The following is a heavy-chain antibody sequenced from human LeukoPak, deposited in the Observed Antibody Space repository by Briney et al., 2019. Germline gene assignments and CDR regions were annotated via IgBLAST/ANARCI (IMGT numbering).Heavy chain of an antibody. D-gene: IGHD1-26*01. Sequence: PSQTLSLTCTVSGGSISSGSYYWSWIRQPPGKGLAWIGNMYYAGTTYHNPSLSSRLTISVDTSKNQFSLKLTSVTAADTAVNYCVGGKWEQTWIDFWGQGTLVTVSS. CDR2: MYYAGTT. CDR1: GGSISSGSYY. J-gene: IGHJ4*02. V-gene: IGHV4-39*01. CDR3: VGGKWEQTWIDF.